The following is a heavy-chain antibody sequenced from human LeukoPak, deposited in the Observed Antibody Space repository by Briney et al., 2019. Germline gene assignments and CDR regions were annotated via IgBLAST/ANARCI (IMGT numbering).Heavy chain of an antibody. V-gene: IGHV3-48*03. CDR2: MSRGGITI. CDR1: GFNFSNYE. CDR3: AKERSGDPGGEEVFGAAPYDY. J-gene: IGHJ4*02. Sequence: SGGSLRPSCAASGFNFSNYEMNWIRQAPGRGLEWISAMSRGGITIYYADSVKGRFTISRDDARNSVFLQMTSLRPDDTAIYYCAKERSGDPGGEEVFGAAPYDYWGQGALVIVSS. D-gene: IGHD3-3*01.